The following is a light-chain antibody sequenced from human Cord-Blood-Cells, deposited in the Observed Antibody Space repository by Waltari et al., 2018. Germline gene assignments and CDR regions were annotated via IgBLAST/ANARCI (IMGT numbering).Light chain of an antibody. V-gene: IGKV1-39*01. CDR3: QQSYSTPYR. CDR1: QSISSY. CDR2: AAS. J-gene: IGKJ2*03. Sequence: DIQMTQSPSSLSASVGDRVTITCRASQSISSYLTWYQQKPGKAPKLLIYAASSLQSGVPSRFSGSGSGTDFTLTISSLQPEDFATYYCQQSYSTPYRFGQGTKLEIK.